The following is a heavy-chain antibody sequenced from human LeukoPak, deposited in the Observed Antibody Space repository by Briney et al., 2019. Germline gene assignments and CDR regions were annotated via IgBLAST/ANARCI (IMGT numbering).Heavy chain of an antibody. V-gene: IGHV3-23*05. J-gene: IGHJ4*02. CDR1: GFTFNSYA. D-gene: IGHD3-22*01. CDR3: AKHMGSSSGYYFPD. Sequence: GGSLRLSCAASGFTFNSYAMSWVRQAPGKGLEWVSTISSSGGITYYADSVKGRFTISRDNSKNTLHLQMNSLRAEDTAVYYCAKHMGSSSGYYFPDWGQGTLVTVSS. CDR2: ISSSGGIT.